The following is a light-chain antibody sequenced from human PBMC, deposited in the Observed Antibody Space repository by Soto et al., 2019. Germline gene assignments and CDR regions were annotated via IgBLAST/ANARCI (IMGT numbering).Light chain of an antibody. Sequence: ILLTQSPGTLSLSPGERATLSCRASQSVCSSYLAWYQQKPGKAPSLIIYGASSRADGIPDRFSGSGAGADFILTLSRIEAEDFSVYYYQQYGSTPPWTFGQGTKVDIK. J-gene: IGKJ1*01. CDR1: QSVCSSY. V-gene: IGKV3-20*01. CDR2: GAS. CDR3: QQYGSTPPWT.